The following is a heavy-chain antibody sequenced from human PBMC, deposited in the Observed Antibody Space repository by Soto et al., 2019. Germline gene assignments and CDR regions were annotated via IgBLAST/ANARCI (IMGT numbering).Heavy chain of an antibody. Sequence: GASVKVSCKASGYTFTSYYMHWVRQAPGQGLEWMGIINPSGGSTSYAQKFQGRVTMTRDTSTSTVYMELSSLRSEDTAVYYCARDLSRGYSGYGSPSSSYYYDYWGQGTLVTVSS. J-gene: IGHJ4*02. V-gene: IGHV1-46*03. CDR2: INPSGGST. D-gene: IGHD5-12*01. CDR3: ARDLSRGYSGYGSPSSSYYYDY. CDR1: GYTFTSYY.